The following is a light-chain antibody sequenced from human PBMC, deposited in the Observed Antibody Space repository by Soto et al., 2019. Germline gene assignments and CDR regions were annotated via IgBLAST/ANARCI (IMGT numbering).Light chain of an antibody. J-gene: IGLJ1*01. V-gene: IGLV2-14*01. CDR2: EVS. CDR1: SSDVGGYNY. Sequence: SVLTQPASVSGSPGQSITISCTGTSSDVGGYNYVSWYQRHPGKAPKLMIYEVSNRPSGVSNRFSGSKSGNTASLTISGLQAEDEADYYCSSYTSSSTLAVFGTGTKVTVL. CDR3: SSYTSSSTLAV.